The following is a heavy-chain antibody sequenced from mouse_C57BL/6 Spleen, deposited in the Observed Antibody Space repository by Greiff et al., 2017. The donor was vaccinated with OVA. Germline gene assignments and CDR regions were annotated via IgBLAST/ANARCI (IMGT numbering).Heavy chain of an antibody. J-gene: IGHJ2*01. D-gene: IGHD1-1*01. CDR1: GYTFTDYE. CDR3: TRGSSSYFYFDY. CDR2: IDPETGGT. Sequence: QVQLKQSGAELVRPGASVTLSCKASGYTFTDYEMHWVKQTPVHGLEWIGAIDPETGGTAYNQKFKGKAILTADKSSSTAYMELRSLTSEDSAVYYCTRGSSSYFYFDYWGQGPTLTVS. V-gene: IGHV1-15*01.